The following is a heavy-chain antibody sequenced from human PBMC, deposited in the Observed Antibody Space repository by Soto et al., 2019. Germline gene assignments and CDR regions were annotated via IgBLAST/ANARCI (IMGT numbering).Heavy chain of an antibody. V-gene: IGHV1-69*13. J-gene: IGHJ6*02. CDR1: RGTFISYA. D-gene: IGHD3-10*01. CDR3: ASNRDHYYGSGSYDGMDV. CDR2: IIPIFGTA. Sequence: SVEVSFEAARGTFISYAISWVRQAPGQGLEWMGGIIPIFGTANYAQMFQGRVTITADESTSTAYMELSSLRSEDTAVCYCASNRDHYYGSGSYDGMDVWGQGTTVTVSS.